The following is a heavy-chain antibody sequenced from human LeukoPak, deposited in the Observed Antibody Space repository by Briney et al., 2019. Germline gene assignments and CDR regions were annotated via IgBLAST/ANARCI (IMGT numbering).Heavy chain of an antibody. CDR1: GFTVGEDA. V-gene: IGHV3-49*04. D-gene: IGHD3-10*01. J-gene: IGHJ4*02. CDR3: TTEGWFGELLSGY. CDR2: IRSKAYGRTT. Sequence: LAGRSLRLSCTADGFTVGEDAMSWVRQDAGKGMEWVGFIRSKAYGRTTEYAASVKARFTISTDDSKSIAYLQMNSLKTEDTAVYYCTTEGWFGELLSGYWGQGTLVTVSS.